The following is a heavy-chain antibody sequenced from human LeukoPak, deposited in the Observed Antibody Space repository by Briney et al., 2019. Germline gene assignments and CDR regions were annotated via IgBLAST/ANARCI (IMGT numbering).Heavy chain of an antibody. CDR1: GGSISGNSFY. D-gene: IGHD3-22*01. J-gene: IGHJ4*02. V-gene: IGHV4-39*01. CDR3: ASPGITTFDY. Sequence: SETLSLTCTVSGGSISGNSFYWGWVRQPPGKGLEWKGNIYYTGITYYNPSLKSRVTISVDTSKNQFSLKLNSVTAADTAVYYCASPGITTFDYWGQGTLVTVSS. CDR2: IYYTGIT.